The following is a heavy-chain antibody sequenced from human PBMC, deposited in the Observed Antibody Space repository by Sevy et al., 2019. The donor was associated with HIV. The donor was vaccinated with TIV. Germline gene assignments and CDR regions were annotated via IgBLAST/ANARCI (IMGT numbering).Heavy chain of an antibody. CDR3: ARDRGHGLDQSLFDN. J-gene: IGHJ4*02. D-gene: IGHD3-10*01. CDR2: ISAYNGHT. V-gene: IGHV1-18*01. Sequence: ASVKVSCKASGYTFSTYGISWVRQAPGQGLQWMGWISAYNGHTNYAQKVQGRVTMTIDTSTGTAYMELRSLRSDDTAVYYCARDRGHGLDQSLFDNWGQGTLVTVSS. CDR1: GYTFSTYG.